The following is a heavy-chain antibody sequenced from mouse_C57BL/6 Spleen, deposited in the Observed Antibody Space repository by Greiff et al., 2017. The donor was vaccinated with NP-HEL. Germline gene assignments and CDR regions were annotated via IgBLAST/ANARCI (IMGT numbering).Heavy chain of an antibody. Sequence: QVQLKQPGAELVKPGASVKLSCKASGYTFTSYWMQWVKQRPGQGLEWIGEIDPSDSYTNYNQKFKGKATLTVDTSSSTAYMQLSSLTSEDSAVYYCERRAVGAFGYWGQGTTLTVSS. D-gene: IGHD1-1*01. CDR1: GYTFTSYW. J-gene: IGHJ2*01. CDR2: IDPSDSYT. CDR3: ERRAVGAFGY. V-gene: IGHV1-50*01.